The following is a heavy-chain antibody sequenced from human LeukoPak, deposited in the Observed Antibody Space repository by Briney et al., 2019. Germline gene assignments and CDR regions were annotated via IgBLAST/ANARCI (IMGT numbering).Heavy chain of an antibody. Sequence: QPGGSLRLSCAASGFTFSSYEMNWVRQAPGKGLEWVSYISSGGDTIYYADSVKGRFTISRDNAKNSLYLQMTSLRAEDTAVYYCAREWQLRGTNWFDPWGQGTLVTVSS. D-gene: IGHD6-13*01. J-gene: IGHJ5*02. CDR2: ISSGGDTI. CDR1: GFTFSSYE. CDR3: AREWQLRGTNWFDP. V-gene: IGHV3-48*03.